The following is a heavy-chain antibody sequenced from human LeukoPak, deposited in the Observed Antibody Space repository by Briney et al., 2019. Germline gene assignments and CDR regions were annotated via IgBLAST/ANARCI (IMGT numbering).Heavy chain of an antibody. V-gene: IGHV4-4*02. D-gene: IGHD3-22*01. CDR1: GGSISSSNW. CDR2: IYHSGST. J-gene: IGHJ4*02. Sequence: PSGTLSLTCAVSGGSISSSNWWSWVRQPPGKGLEWIGEIYHSGSTNYNPSLKSRVTISVDKSKNQFSLKLSSVTAADTAVYFCARGPPTDYYDSSGFYYVFDYWGQGTLVTVSS. CDR3: ARGPPTDYYDSSGFYYVFDY.